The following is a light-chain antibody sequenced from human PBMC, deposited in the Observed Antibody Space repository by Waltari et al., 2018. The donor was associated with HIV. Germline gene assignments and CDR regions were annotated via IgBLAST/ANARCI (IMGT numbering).Light chain of an antibody. CDR3: QQYSDWPRYT. CDR1: QSFSHN. J-gene: IGKJ2*01. Sequence: EIVMTQSPATLPVSPGETATLSCRASQSFSHNLAWYQQKPGQPPRLVIYAASSRAAGIPARFSGSGSGTEFTLTITSRQSGDFGVYYCQQYSDWPRYTFGGGTNLEIK. V-gene: IGKV3-15*01. CDR2: AAS.